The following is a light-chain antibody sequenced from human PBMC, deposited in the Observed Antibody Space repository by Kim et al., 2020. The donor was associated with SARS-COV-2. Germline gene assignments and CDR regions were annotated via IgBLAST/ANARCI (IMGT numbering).Light chain of an antibody. V-gene: IGLV7-46*01. CDR3: LLSYSGAHVV. CDR2: DTS. CDR1: TGAVTSRHY. Sequence: GRTVTLTCGSSTGAVTSRHYPYWFQQKPGQAPRTLSYDTSNKHSWTPARFSGSLLGGKAALTLSGAQPEDEAEYYCLLSYSGAHVVFGGGTQLTVL. J-gene: IGLJ2*01.